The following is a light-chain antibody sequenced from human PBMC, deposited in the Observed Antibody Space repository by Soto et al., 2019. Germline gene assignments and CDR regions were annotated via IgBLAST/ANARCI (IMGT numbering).Light chain of an antibody. CDR3: QQYYRSSIT. V-gene: IGKV1-5*01. J-gene: IGKJ5*01. Sequence: IQVTQSHSTLSASVGDGVTITCRASQSVRSWLAWYQQKPGKAPKFLIYDASSLESGVPSRFSGTGSGTEFTLTISSMQPDDLATYYCQQYYRSSITLGAGTRLEIK. CDR1: QSVRSW. CDR2: DAS.